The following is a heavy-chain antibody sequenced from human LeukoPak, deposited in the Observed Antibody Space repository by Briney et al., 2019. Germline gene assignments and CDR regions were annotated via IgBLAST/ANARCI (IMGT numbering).Heavy chain of an antibody. Sequence: GGSLRLSCAASGFTFSSYAMHWVRQAPGKGLEWVAVISYDGSNKYYADSVKGRFTISRDNSKNTLYLQMNSLRAEDTAVYYCARDAPGDYDILTGALDYWGKGTLVTVSS. CDR2: ISYDGSNK. V-gene: IGHV3-30*04. CDR3: ARDAPGDYDILTGALDY. J-gene: IGHJ4*02. CDR1: GFTFSSYA. D-gene: IGHD3-9*01.